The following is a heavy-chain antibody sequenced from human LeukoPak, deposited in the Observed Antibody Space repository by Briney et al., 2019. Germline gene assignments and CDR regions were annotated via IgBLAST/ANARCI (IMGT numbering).Heavy chain of an antibody. CDR2: ISAYNGNT. D-gene: IGHD5-12*01. CDR3: ARGADSGYDWGNWFDP. V-gene: IGHV1-18*01. CDR1: GYTFTSYG. J-gene: IGHJ5*02. Sequence: ASVKVCCKASGYTFTSYGISWVRQAPGQGLEWMGWISAYNGNTNYAQKLQGRVTMTTDTSTSTAYMELRSLRSDDTAVYYCARGADSGYDWGNWFDPWGQGTLVTVSS.